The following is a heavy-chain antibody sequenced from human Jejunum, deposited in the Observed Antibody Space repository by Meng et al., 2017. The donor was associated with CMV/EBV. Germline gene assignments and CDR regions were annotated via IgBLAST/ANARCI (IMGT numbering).Heavy chain of an antibody. D-gene: IGHD3-22*01. V-gene: IGHV3-23*01. Sequence: GFTFSSYAMIWVRQAPGKGLEWVSTISSGGGATYYAASVKGRFTISRDNSRNTLYLHMNSLRAEDTAVFYCARPTYYSDGGDYYYWGQGTLVTVSS. CDR3: ARPTYYSDGGDYYY. CDR2: ISSGGGAT. J-gene: IGHJ4*02. CDR1: GFTFSSYA.